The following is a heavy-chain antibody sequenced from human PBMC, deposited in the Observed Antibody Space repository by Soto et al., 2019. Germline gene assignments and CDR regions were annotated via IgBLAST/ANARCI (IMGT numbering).Heavy chain of an antibody. Sequence: QVQLRESGPGLVKPSETLSLTCTVSGASISGFYWSWIRKSAGKGLEWIGRIYATGTTDYNPSLTSRVMMSVDTSKKQFSLKLRSVTAADTAVYYCVRDGTKTLRDWFDPWGQGISVTVSS. CDR2: IYATGTT. J-gene: IGHJ5*02. CDR3: VRDGTKTLRDWFDP. V-gene: IGHV4-4*07. CDR1: GASISGFY. D-gene: IGHD1-1*01.